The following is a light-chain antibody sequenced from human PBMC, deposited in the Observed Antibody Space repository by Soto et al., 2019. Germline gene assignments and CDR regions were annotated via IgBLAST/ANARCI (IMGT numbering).Light chain of an antibody. J-gene: IGKJ1*01. V-gene: IGKV3-20*01. CDR3: QQYGSSPAT. CDR2: GAS. CDR1: HSVSSSY. Sequence: IVLTQSPGTLSLSPGERATLSCRASHSVSSSYLAWYQQKPGQAPRLLIYGASSRATGIPDRFSGSGSGTDFTLTISRLEPEDFAVYYCQQYGSSPATFGQGTKVDI.